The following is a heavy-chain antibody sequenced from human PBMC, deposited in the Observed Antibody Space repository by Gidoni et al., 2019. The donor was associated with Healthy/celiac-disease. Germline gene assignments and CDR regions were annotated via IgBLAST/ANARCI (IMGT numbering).Heavy chain of an antibody. CDR2: IDYSGST. CDR1: GGYISSGGYY. Sequence: QVQLQESGPGLVKPSQTLSLTCPVAGGYISSGGYYWSWIRPHPGKGLEWIGYIDYSGSTCYNPSLKSRVTISGDTSKNQFSLKLSSVTAADTAVYYCARYRAGGRDAFDIWGQVTMGTVSS. CDR3: ARYRAGGRDAFDI. V-gene: IGHV4-31*03. J-gene: IGHJ3*02. D-gene: IGHD3-16*01.